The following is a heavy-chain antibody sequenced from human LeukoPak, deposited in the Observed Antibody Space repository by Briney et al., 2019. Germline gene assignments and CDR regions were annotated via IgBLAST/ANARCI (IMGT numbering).Heavy chain of an antibody. CDR1: GYTFTDYY. CDR2: INPNSGGT. CDR3: GREGPIVGANYLADD. J-gene: IGHJ6*04. D-gene: IGHD1-26*01. Sequence: ASVPVPRKASGYTFTDYYMHWVRQAPGQGLEWMGWINPNSGGTNYAQKCQGRVTMARDTSISTAYMELSRLRSDDTAVYYCGREGPIVGANYLADDWGKGTPVTVSS. V-gene: IGHV1-2*02.